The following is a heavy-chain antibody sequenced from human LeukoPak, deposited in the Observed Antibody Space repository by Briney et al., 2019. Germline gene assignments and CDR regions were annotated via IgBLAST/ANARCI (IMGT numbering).Heavy chain of an antibody. J-gene: IGHJ4*02. CDR1: GGSISSYY. Sequence: SETLSLTCTVSGGSISSYYWSWIRQPAGKGLEWIGRIYTSGSTNYNPSLKSRVTMSVDTSKNQFSLKLSSVTAADTAVYYCARGPDYDYVWGSYRYGKGDFDYWGQGTLVTVSS. V-gene: IGHV4-4*07. CDR3: ARGPDYDYVWGSYRYGKGDFDY. CDR2: IYTSGST. D-gene: IGHD3-16*02.